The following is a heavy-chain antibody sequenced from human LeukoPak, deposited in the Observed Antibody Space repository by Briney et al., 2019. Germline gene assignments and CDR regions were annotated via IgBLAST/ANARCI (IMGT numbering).Heavy chain of an antibody. CDR2: ISGSGDNT. Sequence: GGSLRLSCAASGFTFSSYAMSWVRQAPGKGLEWVSAISGSGDNTYYAESVKGRFTISRDDSKNTLYLQMNNLRAEDTAVYYCAKDQRPMVRGVVPYYYYYGMDVWGQGTTVTVSS. J-gene: IGHJ6*02. CDR1: GFTFSSYA. V-gene: IGHV3-23*01. D-gene: IGHD3-10*01. CDR3: AKDQRPMVRGVVPYYYYYGMDV.